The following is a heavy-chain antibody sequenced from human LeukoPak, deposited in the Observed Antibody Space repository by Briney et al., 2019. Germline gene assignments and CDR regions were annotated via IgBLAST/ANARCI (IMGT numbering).Heavy chain of an antibody. CDR1: GFTFDDYA. Sequence: AGGSLRLSCAASGFTFDDYAMHWVRQAPGKGLEWVSGISWNSGSIGYADSVKGRFTISRDNAKNSLYLQMNSLRAEDTAVYYCGSGTYTVDYWGQGTLVTVSS. J-gene: IGHJ4*02. D-gene: IGHD1-26*01. V-gene: IGHV3-9*01. CDR2: ISWNSGSI. CDR3: GSGTYTVDY.